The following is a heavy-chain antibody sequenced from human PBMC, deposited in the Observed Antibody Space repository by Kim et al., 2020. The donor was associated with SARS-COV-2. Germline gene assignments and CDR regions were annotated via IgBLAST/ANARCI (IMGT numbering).Heavy chain of an antibody. Sequence: GGSLRLSCAASGFTFSDYYMSWIRQAPGKGLEWVSYISSSSSYTNYADSVKGRFTISRDNAKNSLYLQMNSLRAEDTAVYYCARDYTIGSGWYTHFDYWGQGTLVTVSS. V-gene: IGHV3-11*05. CDR1: GFTFSDYY. D-gene: IGHD6-19*01. CDR2: ISSSSSYT. CDR3: ARDYTIGSGWYTHFDY. J-gene: IGHJ4*02.